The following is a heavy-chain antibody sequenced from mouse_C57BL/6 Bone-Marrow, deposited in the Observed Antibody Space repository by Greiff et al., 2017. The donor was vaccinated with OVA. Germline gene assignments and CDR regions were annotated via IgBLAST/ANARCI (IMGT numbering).Heavy chain of an antibody. J-gene: IGHJ1*03. D-gene: IGHD1-1*01. CDR3: AKEGITTVVTKDV. CDR2: INPSNGGT. Sequence: QVQLQQPGTELVKPGASVKLSCKASGYTFTSYWMHWVKQRPGQGLEWIGNINPSNGGTTYNEKFKSKATLTVDKSSSTAYMQLSSLTSEDSAVYYCAKEGITTVVTKDVWGTGTTVTVSS. V-gene: IGHV1-53*01. CDR1: GYTFTSYW.